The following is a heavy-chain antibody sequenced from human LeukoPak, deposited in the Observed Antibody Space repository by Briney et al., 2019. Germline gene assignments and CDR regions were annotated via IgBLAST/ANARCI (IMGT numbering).Heavy chain of an antibody. Sequence: NPSQTLSLTCTVSGGSISSGGYYWSWIRQPPGKGLEWIGYIYHSGSTYYNPSLKSRVTISVDRSKNQFSLKLSSVTAADTAVYYCARDDRQVVPAAMGAFDIWGQGTMVTVSS. CDR3: ARDDRQVVPAAMGAFDI. D-gene: IGHD2-2*01. J-gene: IGHJ3*02. CDR2: IYHSGST. V-gene: IGHV4-30-2*01. CDR1: GGSISSGGYY.